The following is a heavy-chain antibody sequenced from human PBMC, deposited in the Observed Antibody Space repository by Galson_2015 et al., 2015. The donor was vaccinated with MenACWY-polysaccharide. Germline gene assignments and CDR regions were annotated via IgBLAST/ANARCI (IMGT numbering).Heavy chain of an antibody. CDR3: AKDATDFGSVAARFDH. CDR1: GFTFTSYA. Sequence: SLRLSCAASGFTFTSYAMSWVRQAPGKGLEWVSAIRSSGTNTYYADSVKGRFTISRDNSKNTLYLQMNSLRAEDTAVYYCAKDATDFGSVAARFDHWGQGTLVTVSS. V-gene: IGHV3-23*01. D-gene: IGHD3-3*01. J-gene: IGHJ5*02. CDR2: IRSSGTNT.